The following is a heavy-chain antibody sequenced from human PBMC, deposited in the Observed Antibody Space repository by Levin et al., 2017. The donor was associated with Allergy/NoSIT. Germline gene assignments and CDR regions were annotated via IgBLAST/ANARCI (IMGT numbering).Heavy chain of an antibody. J-gene: IGHJ6*03. V-gene: IGHV4-4*02. CDR1: GGSISSSNW. CDR3: ARDGDCSSTSCHYYMDV. D-gene: IGHD2-2*01. Sequence: PSETLSLTCAVSGGSISSSNWWSWVRQPPGKGLEWIGEIYHSGSTNYNPSLKSRVTISVDKSKNQFSLKLSSVTAADTAVYYCARDGDCSSTSCHYYMDVWGKGTTVTVSS. CDR2: IYHSGST.